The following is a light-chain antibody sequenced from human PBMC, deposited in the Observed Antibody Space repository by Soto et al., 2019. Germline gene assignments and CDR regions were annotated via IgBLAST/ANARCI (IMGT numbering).Light chain of an antibody. CDR1: QTISSY. J-gene: IGKJ2*01. Sequence: DIQMTQPPSSLSASVGDRVTITCRASQTISSYLNWYQQKPGKAPKLPIYAASSLQSGVPSRFSGSGSGTDFTLTISSLQPEDFATYYCQQSHSIPYTFGQGTKLEIK. CDR2: AAS. V-gene: IGKV1-39*01. CDR3: QQSHSIPYT.